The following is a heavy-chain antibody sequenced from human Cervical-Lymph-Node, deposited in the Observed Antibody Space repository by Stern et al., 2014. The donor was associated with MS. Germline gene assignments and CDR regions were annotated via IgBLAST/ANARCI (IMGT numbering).Heavy chain of an antibody. J-gene: IGHJ2*01. Sequence: VQLVESGGGVVPPGRSLRLSCAASGFTFSSYDMHWVRQAPGKGLEWVAVISYDGSNKYYADSVKGRFTISRDNSKNTLYLQMNSLRAEDTAVYYCAKGPVWNWYFDLWGRGTLVTVSS. CDR1: GFTFSSYD. CDR3: AKGPVWNWYFDL. D-gene: IGHD3-16*01. V-gene: IGHV3-30*18. CDR2: ISYDGSNK.